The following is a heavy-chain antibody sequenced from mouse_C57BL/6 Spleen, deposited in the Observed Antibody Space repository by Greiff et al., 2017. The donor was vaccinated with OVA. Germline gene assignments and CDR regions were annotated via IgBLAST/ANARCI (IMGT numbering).Heavy chain of an antibody. Sequence: LQESGAELVRPGASVKLSCKASGYTFTDYYINWVKQRPGQGLEWIARIYPGSGNTYYNEKFKGKATLTAEKSSSTAYMQLSSLTSEDSAVYFCARSAYDGYYPFAYWGQGTLVTVSA. D-gene: IGHD2-3*01. J-gene: IGHJ3*01. CDR1: GYTFTDYY. CDR2: IYPGSGNT. CDR3: ARSAYDGYYPFAY. V-gene: IGHV1-76*01.